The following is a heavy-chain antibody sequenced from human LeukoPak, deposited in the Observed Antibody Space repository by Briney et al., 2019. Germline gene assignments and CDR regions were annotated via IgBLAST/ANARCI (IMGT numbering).Heavy chain of an antibody. CDR1: GGSFSGYY. CDR2: INHSGST. CDR3: ARIRVGLFSRWLHSFDY. Sequence: SETLSLTCAVYGGSFSGYYWSWIRQHPGKGLEWIGEINHSGSTNYNPSLKSRVTISVDTSKNQFSPKLSSVTAADTAVYYCARIRVGLFSRWLHSFDYWGQGTLVTVSS. V-gene: IGHV4-34*01. D-gene: IGHD6-19*01. J-gene: IGHJ4*02.